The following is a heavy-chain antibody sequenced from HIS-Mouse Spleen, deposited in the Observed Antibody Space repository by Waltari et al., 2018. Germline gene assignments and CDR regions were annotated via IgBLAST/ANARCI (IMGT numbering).Heavy chain of an antibody. J-gene: IGHJ4*02. CDR2: INHSGST. D-gene: IGHD1-26*01. CDR3: ARMGPASGSYGDY. V-gene: IGHV4-34*01. CDR1: GGSFSGYY. Sequence: QVQLQQWGAGLLKPSETLSLTCAVYGGSFSGYYWSWIRQPPGKGLAWIGEINHSGSTNYNPSLKSRVTISVATSKNQFSLKLSAVTAADTAVYYCARMGPASGSYGDYWGQGTLVTVSS.